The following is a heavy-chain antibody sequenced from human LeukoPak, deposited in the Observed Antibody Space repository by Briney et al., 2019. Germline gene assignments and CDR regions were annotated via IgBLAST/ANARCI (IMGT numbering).Heavy chain of an antibody. Sequence: SETLSLTCTVSGGSISSYYWSWIRQPPGKGLEWIGYIYYSGSTNYNPSLKSRVTISVDTSKNQFSLKLSSVTAADTAVYYCASFKITFGGVIVDYWGQGTLVTVS. CDR1: GGSISSYY. V-gene: IGHV4-59*08. CDR3: ASFKITFGGVIVDY. CDR2: IYYSGST. J-gene: IGHJ4*02. D-gene: IGHD3-16*02.